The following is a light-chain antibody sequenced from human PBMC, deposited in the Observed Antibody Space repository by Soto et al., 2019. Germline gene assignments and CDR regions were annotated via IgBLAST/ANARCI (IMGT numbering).Light chain of an antibody. CDR2: GAS. V-gene: IGKV3-15*01. Sequence: EIVMTQSPASLSVSPGDGATLSCRASHSVASNVAWYQQKPGQGPRLLIHGASTRAVGVPARFSGSGSGTDFTLTISSLQSEDFAVYHCQQYYNIPYTFGQGTKLEIK. CDR3: QQYYNIPYT. CDR1: HSVASN. J-gene: IGKJ2*01.